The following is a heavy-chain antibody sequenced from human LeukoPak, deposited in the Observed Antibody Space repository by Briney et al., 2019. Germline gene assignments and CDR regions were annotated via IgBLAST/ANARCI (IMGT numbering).Heavy chain of an antibody. CDR2: ISASGGTT. D-gene: IGHD6-19*01. CDR1: GFTLSSNA. J-gene: IGHJ4*02. Sequence: PGGSLRLSCAASGFTLSSNAMNWVRQAPGKGLEWVSVISASGGTTYYADSVKGRFTISRDNAKNTLYLQMNSLRGDDTAVYYCARGYSSGWYLFGDYRGQGTLVTVSS. V-gene: IGHV3-23*01. CDR3: ARGYSSGWYLFGDY.